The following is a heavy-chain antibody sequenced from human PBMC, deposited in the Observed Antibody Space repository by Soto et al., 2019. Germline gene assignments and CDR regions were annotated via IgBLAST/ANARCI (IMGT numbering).Heavy chain of an antibody. V-gene: IGHV1-46*01. CDR2: INPSGGST. Sequence: ASVKVSCKASGYTFTSYYMHWVRQAPGQGLEWMGIINPSGGSTSYAQKFQGRVTMTRDTSTSTVYMELSSLRSEDTAVYYCARGAGLIATRVAPLLYWGQGTLVTVSS. J-gene: IGHJ4*02. D-gene: IGHD5-12*01. CDR1: GYTFTSYY. CDR3: ARGAGLIATRVAPLLY.